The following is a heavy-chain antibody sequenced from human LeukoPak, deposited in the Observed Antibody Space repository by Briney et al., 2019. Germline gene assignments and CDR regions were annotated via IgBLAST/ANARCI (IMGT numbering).Heavy chain of an antibody. CDR2: IYSAGST. D-gene: IGHD6-19*01. CDR1: GFTVSSNS. Sequence: PGGSLRLSCTVSGFTVSSNSMSWVRQAPGKGLEWVSFIYSAGSTHYSDSVKGRFTISIDNSKNSLYLQMNSLRAEDTAVYYCARVSYSSGWYSYYYYYMDVWGKGTTVTVSS. J-gene: IGHJ6*03. CDR3: ARVSYSSGWYSYYYYYMDV. V-gene: IGHV3-53*01.